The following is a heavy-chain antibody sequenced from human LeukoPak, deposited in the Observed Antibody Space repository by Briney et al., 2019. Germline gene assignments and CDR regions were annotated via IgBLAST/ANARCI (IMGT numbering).Heavy chain of an antibody. V-gene: IGHV4-34*01. CDR2: INHSGST. D-gene: IGHD6-13*01. CDR3: AGHYLVPSGWSGFDY. Sequence: SETLSLTCAVYGGSFSGYYWSWIRQPPGEGLEWIGEINHSGSTNYNTSLTSRVTISVDRSHKQFSLRLSSVTSADTAVFYFAGHYLVPSGWSGFDYWGQGTLVTVSS. CDR1: GGSFSGYY. J-gene: IGHJ4*02.